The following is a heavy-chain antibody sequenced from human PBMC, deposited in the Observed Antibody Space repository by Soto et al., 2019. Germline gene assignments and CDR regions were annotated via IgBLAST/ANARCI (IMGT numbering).Heavy chain of an antibody. CDR3: ARGYCSGSSCFSDWFDS. Sequence: SQTLSLTCAISGDSVSSNSATWSWIRQSPSRGLEWLGRTFYRSKWYSEYAVSVKSRISINPDTSKNQFSLQLNSVTPEDTAIYYCARGYCSGSSCFSDWFDSWGQGTLVTVSS. J-gene: IGHJ5*01. CDR1: GDSVSSNSAT. V-gene: IGHV6-1*01. CDR2: TFYRSKWYS. D-gene: IGHD2-15*01.